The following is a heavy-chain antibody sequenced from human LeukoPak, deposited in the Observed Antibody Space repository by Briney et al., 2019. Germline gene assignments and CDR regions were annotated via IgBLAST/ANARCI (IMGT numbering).Heavy chain of an antibody. D-gene: IGHD3-10*01. CDR1: GYSISSGYY. J-gene: IGHJ6*03. Sequence: SETLSLTCTVSGYSISSGYYWGWIRQPPGKGLEWIGSIYYSGSTYYNPSLKSRVTISVDTSKNQFSLKVSSVTAADTAVYYCARVFDSGSQAYFYYMDVWGKGTTVIISS. CDR2: IYYSGST. V-gene: IGHV4-38-2*02. CDR3: ARVFDSGSQAYFYYMDV.